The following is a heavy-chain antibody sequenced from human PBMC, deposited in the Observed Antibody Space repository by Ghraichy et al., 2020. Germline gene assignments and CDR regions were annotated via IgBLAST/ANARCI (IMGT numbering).Heavy chain of an antibody. J-gene: IGHJ4*02. CDR3: ARRWRDYRSGSFDY. D-gene: IGHD3-10*01. Sequence: SETLSLTCTVSGGSISSSSYYWGWIRQPPGKGLEWIGDIYYSGTTYYNPSLKSRVTISVDTSKNQFSLKLSSLTAADTAVYYCARRWRDYRSGSFDYWGQGTLVTVSS. V-gene: IGHV4-39*01. CDR1: GGSISSSSYY. CDR2: IYYSGTT.